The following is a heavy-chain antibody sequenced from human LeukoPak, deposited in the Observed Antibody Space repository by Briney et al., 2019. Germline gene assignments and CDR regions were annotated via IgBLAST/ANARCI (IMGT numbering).Heavy chain of an antibody. V-gene: IGHV1-69*13. CDR1: GGTFSSYA. CDR2: IIPIFGTA. J-gene: IGHJ4*02. D-gene: IGHD4-17*01. CDR3: ARTYGDYVRMRLDY. Sequence: SVKVSCKASGGTFSSYAISWVRQAPGQGLEWMGGIIPIFGTANYAQKFQGRVTITADESTSTAYMELSSLRSEDTAVYYCARTYGDYVRMRLDYWGQGTLVTVSS.